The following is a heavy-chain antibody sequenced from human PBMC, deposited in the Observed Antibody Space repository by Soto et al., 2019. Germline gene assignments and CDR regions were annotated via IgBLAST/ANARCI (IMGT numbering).Heavy chain of an antibody. CDR1: GYNFTNYV. V-gene: IGHV1-3*01. D-gene: IGHD3-3*01. CDR3: AREAGVRFLEWLPTYNWFNS. CDR2: INAGNGNT. Sequence: ASVKVSCKASGYNFTNYVIHCFLQSPVQRLDWMGLINAGNGNTKYSQTFQGRITTTRDTSASTVHMELSSLRSEDTAVYYCAREAGVRFLEWLPTYNWFNSWGQGTLVTVSS. J-gene: IGHJ5*01.